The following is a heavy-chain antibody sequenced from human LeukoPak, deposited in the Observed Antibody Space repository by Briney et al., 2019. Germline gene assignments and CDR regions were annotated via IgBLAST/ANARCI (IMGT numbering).Heavy chain of an antibody. D-gene: IGHD6-6*01. CDR1: GFTFSSYW. CDR2: INSDGSST. V-gene: IGHV3-74*01. J-gene: IGHJ6*03. Sequence: GGSLRLSCAASGFTFSSYWMHWVRQAPGKGLVWVSRINSDGSSTSYSDSVKGRFTISRDNAKNTLYLQMNSLRAEDTAVYYCARRALGAARPRGPYYYMDVWGKGTTVTVSS. CDR3: ARRALGAARPRGPYYYMDV.